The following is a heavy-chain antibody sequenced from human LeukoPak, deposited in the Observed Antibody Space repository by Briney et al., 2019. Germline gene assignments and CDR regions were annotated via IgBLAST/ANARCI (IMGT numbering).Heavy chain of an antibody. D-gene: IGHD6-13*01. CDR1: GVSTNTYF. CDR2: FYYTGTT. CDR3: ARGAAAGDY. V-gene: IGHV4-59*01. J-gene: IGHJ4*02. Sequence: PSETLSLTCTISGVSTNTYFWSWIRQPPGKGLEWIGYFYYTGTTNYNPSLKSRVTISVDTSKNQFSLKVNSVTAADTGVYYCARGAAAGDYWGQGTLVTVSS.